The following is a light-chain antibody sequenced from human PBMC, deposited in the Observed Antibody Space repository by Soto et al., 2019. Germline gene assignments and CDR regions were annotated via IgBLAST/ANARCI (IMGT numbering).Light chain of an antibody. Sequence: EIVLTQSPGTLSLSPGDRATLSCRASQSVSSSYLAWYQQKPRQAPRLLIYGASSRATGIPDRFSGSGSGTDYTLTISRLQPEDFSVSYCQQYGSSPLTFGGGTKVEIK. V-gene: IGKV3-20*01. J-gene: IGKJ4*01. CDR1: QSVSSSY. CDR3: QQYGSSPLT. CDR2: GAS.